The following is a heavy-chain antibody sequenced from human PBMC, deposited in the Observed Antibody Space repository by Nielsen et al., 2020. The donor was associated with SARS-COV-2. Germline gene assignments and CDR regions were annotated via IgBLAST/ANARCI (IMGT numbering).Heavy chain of an antibody. D-gene: IGHD6-19*01. J-gene: IGHJ6*02. V-gene: IGHV1-46*01. CDR1: GYTFTNYY. Sequence: ASVKVSCKASGYTFTNYYMHWVRQAPGQGLEWMGIINTSDGSTTYAQKFQGRVTMTRDTSTRTVYMELRSLRSEDTAVYYCARDSVAVAVAGTGRYYYYGMDVWGQGTTVTVSS. CDR2: INTSDGST. CDR3: ARDSVAVAVAGTGRYYYYGMDV.